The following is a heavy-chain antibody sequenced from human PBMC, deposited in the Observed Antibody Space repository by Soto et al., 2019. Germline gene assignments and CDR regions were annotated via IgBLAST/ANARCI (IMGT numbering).Heavy chain of an antibody. CDR3: ASQFA. V-gene: IGHV4-34*01. CDR2: INHSGST. CDR1: GGSFSCYY. Sequence: SETLSLTCAVYGGSFSCYYWSWIRQPPGKGLEWIGEINHSGSTNYNPSLKSRVTISVDTSKNQFSLKLSSVTAADTAVYYCASQFAWGQGTLVTVSS. J-gene: IGHJ4*02. D-gene: IGHD3-10*01.